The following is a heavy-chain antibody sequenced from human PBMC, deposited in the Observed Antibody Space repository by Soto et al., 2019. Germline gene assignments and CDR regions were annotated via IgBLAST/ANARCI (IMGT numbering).Heavy chain of an antibody. D-gene: IGHD3-10*01. J-gene: IGHJ6*02. Sequence: EVQLVESGGGLVQPGGSLRRSCAASGFTVSSNYMSWVRQAPGKGLEWVSVIYSGGSTYYADSVKGRFTISRHNSKNTLYLQMNSLSAEDTAVYYCARDKWFGPRGMDVWGQGTPVTVSS. CDR1: GFTVSSNY. V-gene: IGHV3-53*04. CDR2: IYSGGST. CDR3: ARDKWFGPRGMDV.